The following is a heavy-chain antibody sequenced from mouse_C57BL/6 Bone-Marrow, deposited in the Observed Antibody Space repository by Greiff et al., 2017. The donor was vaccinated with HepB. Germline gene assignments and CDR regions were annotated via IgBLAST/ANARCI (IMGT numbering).Heavy chain of an antibody. CDR3: ARGEGHYYGIYWYFDV. Sequence: VQGVESGAELARPGASVKLSCKASGYTFTSYGISWVKQRTGQGLEWIGEIYPRSGNTYYNEKFKGKATLTADKSSSTAYMELRSLTSEDSAVYFCARGEGHYYGIYWYFDVWGTGTTVTVSS. J-gene: IGHJ1*03. V-gene: IGHV1-81*01. CDR2: IYPRSGNT. D-gene: IGHD1-1*01. CDR1: GYTFTSYG.